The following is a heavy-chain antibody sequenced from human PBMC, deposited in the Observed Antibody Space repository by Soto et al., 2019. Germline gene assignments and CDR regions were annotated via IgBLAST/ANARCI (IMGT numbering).Heavy chain of an antibody. D-gene: IGHD3-16*02. CDR1: GFTFSDYY. Sequence: GGSLRLSCAASGFTFSDYYMSWIRQAPGKGLEWVSYISSSGSTIYYADSVKGRFTISRDNAKNSLYLQMNSLRAEDTAVYYCARDRTNYIWGSYRLDYWGQGTLVTVSS. CDR2: ISSSGSTI. CDR3: ARDRTNYIWGSYRLDY. J-gene: IGHJ4*02. V-gene: IGHV3-11*01.